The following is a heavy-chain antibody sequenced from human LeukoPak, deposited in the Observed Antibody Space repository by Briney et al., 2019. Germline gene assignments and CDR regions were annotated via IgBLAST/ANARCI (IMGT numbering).Heavy chain of an antibody. CDR2: IKQDGSEK. CDR1: GFTFSSYW. D-gene: IGHD3-10*01. CDR3: ARVLGRVLPYYMDV. Sequence: TGGSLRLSCAASGFTFSSYWMSWVRQAPGKGLEWVANIKQDGSEKYYVDSVKGRFTISRDNAKKSLYLQMNSLRAEDTAVYYCARVLGRVLPYYMDVWGKGTTVTVSS. J-gene: IGHJ6*03. V-gene: IGHV3-7*01.